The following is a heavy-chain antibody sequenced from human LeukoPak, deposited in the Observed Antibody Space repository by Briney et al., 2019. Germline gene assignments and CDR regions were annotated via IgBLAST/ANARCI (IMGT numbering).Heavy chain of an antibody. J-gene: IGHJ4*02. CDR2: IWYDGSNK. D-gene: IGHD3-22*01. V-gene: IGHV3-33*08. Sequence: GGSLRLAFAASGFTLSINLMPWVRQAPGKGLEWVAVIWYDGSNKYYADSVKGRFTICRDNSKNTLYLQMNSLRAEDTAVYYCARDYYDSSDYSPFLFWGQRTLVTVSS. CDR1: GFTLSINL. CDR3: ARDYYDSSDYSPFLF.